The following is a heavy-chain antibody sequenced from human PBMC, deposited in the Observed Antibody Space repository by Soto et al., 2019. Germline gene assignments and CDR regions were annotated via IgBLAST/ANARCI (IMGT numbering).Heavy chain of an antibody. CDR1: GDSVSSKSAA. J-gene: IGHJ5*01. Sequence: PSQTLSLTCVISGDSVSSKSAAWNWIRQSPSRGLEWLGRTYYRSKWSTDYAVSMKSRIAINPDTSKNQFSLQLNSVTPEDTAVNYCTRALSGSYDSWGQGTLVTVSS. D-gene: IGHD1-26*01. CDR2: TYYRSKWST. V-gene: IGHV6-1*01. CDR3: TRALSGSYDS.